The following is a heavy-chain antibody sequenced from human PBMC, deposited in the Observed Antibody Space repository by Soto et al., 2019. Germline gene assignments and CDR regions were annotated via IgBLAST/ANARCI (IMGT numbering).Heavy chain of an antibody. CDR2: IYYSGST. Sequence: QVQLQESGPGLVKPSETLSLTCTVSGGSISSYYWSWIRQPPGKGLEWIGYIYYSGSTNYDPSLKSRVTRSVDPSKNQFSLKLSSVTAADTAVYYCARASYSSSCMTFDPWGQGTLVTVSS. V-gene: IGHV4-59*01. CDR1: GGSISSYY. CDR3: ARASYSSSCMTFDP. D-gene: IGHD6-13*01. J-gene: IGHJ5*02.